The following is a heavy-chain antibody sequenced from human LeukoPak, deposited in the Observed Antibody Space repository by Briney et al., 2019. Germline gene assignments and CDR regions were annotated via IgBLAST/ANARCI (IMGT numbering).Heavy chain of an antibody. D-gene: IGHD2-8*01. J-gene: IGHJ4*02. CDR1: GFNFSNAW. CDR3: VTDTKLDYFDY. CDR2: IKSKTDDGTT. V-gene: IGHV3-15*01. Sequence: GGSLRLSCAASGFNFSNAWMSWVRQAPGKGLEWVGRIKSKTDDGTTDYAAPVKGRFTISRDDSKNTLYLQMNSLKTDDTAVYYCVTDTKLDYFDYWGQGTPVTVSS.